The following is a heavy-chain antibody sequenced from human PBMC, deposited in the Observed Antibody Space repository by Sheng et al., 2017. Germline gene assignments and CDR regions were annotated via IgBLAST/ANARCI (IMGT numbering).Heavy chain of an antibody. J-gene: IGHJ4*02. D-gene: IGHD5-18*01. V-gene: IGHV3-74*01. CDR3: ARGYSSGPNSIDY. CDR2: INSDGSRT. Sequence: EVQLVESGGGLVQPGGSRRDSPVQPREFSFGSYWMHWVRQVPGTGLVWVSRINSDGSRTNYADSVKGRFTISRDNAKNTVYLQVSSLRGEDTAVYYCARGYSSGPNSIDYWGQGTLVTVSS. CDR1: EFSFGSYW.